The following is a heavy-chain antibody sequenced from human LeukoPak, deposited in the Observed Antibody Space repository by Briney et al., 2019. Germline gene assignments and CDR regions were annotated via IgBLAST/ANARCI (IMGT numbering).Heavy chain of an antibody. Sequence: PSETLSLTCTVSGGSISSYYWSWIRQPPGKGLEWIGYIYYSGSTNYNPSLKSRVTISVDTSKNQFSLKLSSVTAADTAVYYCARPDLTGELDYWGQGTLVTVFS. V-gene: IGHV4-59*08. D-gene: IGHD7-27*01. CDR2: IYYSGST. CDR3: ARPDLTGELDY. CDR1: GGSISSYY. J-gene: IGHJ4*02.